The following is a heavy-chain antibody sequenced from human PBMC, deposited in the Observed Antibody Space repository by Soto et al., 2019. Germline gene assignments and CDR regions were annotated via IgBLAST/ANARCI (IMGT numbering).Heavy chain of an antibody. CDR2: IIPLPGIA. V-gene: IGHV1-69*02. CDR3: AMGFWMSTSCYRDY. D-gene: IGHD2-2*02. J-gene: IGHJ4*01. Sequence: QVQLVQSGAEVKKPGSSVKVSCKASGGTFSRYTISWVRKAPGHRHEWMGRIIPLPGIANYAQTFQGRVTITAGTSTRTAYVALGRMISEGTAVYSCAMGFWMSTSCYRDYWGQGTLVTVSA. CDR1: GGTFSRYT.